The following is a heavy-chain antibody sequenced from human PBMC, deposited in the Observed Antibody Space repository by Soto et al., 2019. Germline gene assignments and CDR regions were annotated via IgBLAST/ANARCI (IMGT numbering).Heavy chain of an antibody. D-gene: IGHD3-3*01. CDR2: INAGNGNT. V-gene: IGHV1-3*01. J-gene: IGHJ4*02. Sequence: ASVKVSCKASGYTFTSYAMHWVRQAPGQRLEWMGWINAGNGNTKYSQKFQGRVTITRDTSASTAYMELSSLRSEDTAVYYCAKYDFWTTGFDYWGQGTLVTVSS. CDR1: GYTFTSYA. CDR3: AKYDFWTTGFDY.